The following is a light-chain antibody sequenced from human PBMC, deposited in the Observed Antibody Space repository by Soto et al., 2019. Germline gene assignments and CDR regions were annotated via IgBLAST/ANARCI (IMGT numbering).Light chain of an antibody. J-gene: IGLJ1*01. CDR1: SSDIGAYIY. CDR3: SSYAGSNNFV. Sequence: QSVLTQPPSASGSPGQSVTISCTGTSSDIGAYIYVSWYQRHPGKAPKLMISEVSRRPSGVPERFSGSKSGNTASLTVSGLQADDEAHYYCSSYAGSNNFVFXTGTKVTVL. V-gene: IGLV2-8*01. CDR2: EVS.